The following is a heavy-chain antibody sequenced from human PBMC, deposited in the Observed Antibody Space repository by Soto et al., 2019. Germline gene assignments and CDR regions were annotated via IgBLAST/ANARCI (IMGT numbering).Heavy chain of an antibody. Sequence: QVQVAQSGAEVKRPGASVKVSCWASGYPFTNFYIHWVRQAPGQGLEWMGIINPTGGSTAYAQKSLGRVTMNRDTSTSTVYMEVSSLRSEDTAVYYCARADYYGSSGYHLDYWGQGTLVTVSS. CDR3: ARADYYGSSGYHLDY. J-gene: IGHJ4*02. D-gene: IGHD3-22*01. V-gene: IGHV1-46*01. CDR2: INPTGGST. CDR1: GYPFTNFY.